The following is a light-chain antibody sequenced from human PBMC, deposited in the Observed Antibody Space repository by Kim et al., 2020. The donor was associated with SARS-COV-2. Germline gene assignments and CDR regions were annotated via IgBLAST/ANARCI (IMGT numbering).Light chain of an antibody. Sequence: QSALTQPPSASGSPGQSVTISCTGSSSDIASYDYVSWYQQYPGKAPKLIIYDVTKRPSGVPDRFSGSKSANTAPLTVSGLQAEDEADYYCSSYAGSNNGVFGGGTQLTVL. CDR3: SSYAGSNNGV. V-gene: IGLV2-8*01. CDR1: SSDIASYDY. J-gene: IGLJ2*01. CDR2: DVT.